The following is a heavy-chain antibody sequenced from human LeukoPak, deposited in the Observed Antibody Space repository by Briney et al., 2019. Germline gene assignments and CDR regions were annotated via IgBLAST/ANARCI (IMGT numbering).Heavy chain of an antibody. Sequence: ASVKVSCKASGYTFTGYYMHWVRQAPGQGLEWMGWINPNSGGTNYAQKFQGRVTMTRDTSISTAYMELSRLRSDDTAVYYCARDRIYYYGSGSFDYWGQGTLVTVSS. V-gene: IGHV1-2*02. CDR2: INPNSGGT. J-gene: IGHJ4*02. D-gene: IGHD3-10*01. CDR3: ARDRIYYYGSGSFDY. CDR1: GYTFTGYY.